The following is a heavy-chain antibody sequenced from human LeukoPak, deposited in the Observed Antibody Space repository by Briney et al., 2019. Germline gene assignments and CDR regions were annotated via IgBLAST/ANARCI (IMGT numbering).Heavy chain of an antibody. Sequence: GGSLRLSCAASGFTVSSNYMSWVRQAPGKGLEWVSVIYSGGSTYYADSVKGRFTISRDNSKNTLYLQMNSLRAEDTAVYYCASSGWTKLDYWGQEPWSPSPQ. CDR1: GFTVSSNY. D-gene: IGHD6-19*01. CDR2: IYSGGST. V-gene: IGHV3-53*01. CDR3: ASSGWTKLDY. J-gene: IGHJ4*01.